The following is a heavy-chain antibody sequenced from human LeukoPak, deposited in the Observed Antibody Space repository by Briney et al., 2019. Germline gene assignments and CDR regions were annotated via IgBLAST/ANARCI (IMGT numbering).Heavy chain of an antibody. V-gene: IGHV3-43*02. D-gene: IGHD3-22*01. J-gene: IGHJ6*03. CDR1: GFTFDEYA. CDR2: ISGDGGST. Sequence: PGGSLRLSCAASGFTFDEYAMHWARQAPGKGLEWVSLISGDGGSTYYADSVKGRLTISRDNSKNTLYLQMNSLRAEDTAVYYCAKDEDTYYYDSSGYNYYYYMDVWGKGTTVTVSS. CDR3: AKDEDTYYYDSSGYNYYYYMDV.